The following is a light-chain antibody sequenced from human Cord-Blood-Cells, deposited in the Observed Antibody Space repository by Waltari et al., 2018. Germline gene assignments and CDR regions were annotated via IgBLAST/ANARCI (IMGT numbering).Light chain of an antibody. CDR2: LEGSGSY. J-gene: IGLJ2*01. V-gene: IGLV4-60*03. Sequence: QPVLTQSSSASASLGSSVKLTCTLSSGHSSYIIAWHQQQPGKAPRYLMKLEGSGSYNKGSGVPDRFSGSSSGADCYLTISNRQSEDEADYYCETWDSNTVVFGGGTKLTVL. CDR3: ETWDSNTVV. CDR1: SGHSSYI.